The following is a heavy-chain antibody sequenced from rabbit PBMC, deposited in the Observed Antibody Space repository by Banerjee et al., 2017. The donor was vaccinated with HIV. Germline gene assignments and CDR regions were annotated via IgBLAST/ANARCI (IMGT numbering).Heavy chain of an antibody. CDR2: IYGGSGGTT. D-gene: IGHD5-1*01. J-gene: IGHJ4*01. Sequence: QQQLEESGGGLVKPGGTLTLTCKASGIDFSSSYWICWVRQAPGKGLEWIACIYGGSGGTTYYASWAKGRFTISKISSTTVTLQMTSLTAADTATYFCARGVAVYGSDEYPDYFNLWGPGTLVTVS. V-gene: IGHV1S45*01. CDR1: GIDFSSSYW. CDR3: ARGVAVYGSDEYPDYFNL.